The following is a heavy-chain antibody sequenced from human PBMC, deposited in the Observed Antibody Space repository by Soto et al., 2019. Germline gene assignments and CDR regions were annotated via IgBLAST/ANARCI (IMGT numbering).Heavy chain of an antibody. V-gene: IGHV4-59*01. CDR3: ARGGNSGGSYVSY. J-gene: IGHJ4*02. D-gene: IGHD2-15*01. Sequence: SETLSLTCTVSGGSISSYYWSWIRQPPGKGLEWIGYIYYSGSTNYNPSLKSRVTISVDTSKNQFSLKLSSVTAADTAVYYCARGGNSGGSYVSYWGQGTLVTVS. CDR2: IYYSGST. CDR1: GGSISSYY.